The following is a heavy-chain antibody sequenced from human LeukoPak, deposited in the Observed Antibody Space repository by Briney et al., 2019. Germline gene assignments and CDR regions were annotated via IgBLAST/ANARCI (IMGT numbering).Heavy chain of an antibody. CDR1: GFTFDDYG. CDR3: ARDGGWKDFDY. D-gene: IGHD1-1*01. J-gene: IGHJ4*02. Sequence: SGGSLRLSCAASGFTFDDYGMSWVRQAPGKGLEWVSGINWNGGSTDYADSVKGRFTISRDNAKNSLYLQMNSLRAEDTAVYYCARDGGWKDFDYWGQGTLVTVSS. V-gene: IGHV3-20*04. CDR2: INWNGGST.